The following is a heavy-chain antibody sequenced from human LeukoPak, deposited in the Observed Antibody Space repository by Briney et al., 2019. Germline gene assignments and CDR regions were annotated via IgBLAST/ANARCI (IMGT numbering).Heavy chain of an antibody. V-gene: IGHV3-21*01. CDR1: GFTFSTFA. D-gene: IGHD6-13*01. CDR3: ARVLEAAAFDY. J-gene: IGHJ4*02. CDR2: ISSNSRHI. Sequence: GGSLRLSCAASGFTFSTFAMIWVRQAPGKGLEWVSSISSNSRHIYYADSVKGRFTISRDSAKNSLYLQMNSLRAEDTAVYYCARVLEAAAFDYWGQGTLVTVSS.